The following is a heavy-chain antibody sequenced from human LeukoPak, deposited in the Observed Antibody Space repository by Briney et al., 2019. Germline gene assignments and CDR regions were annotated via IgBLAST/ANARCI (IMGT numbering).Heavy chain of an antibody. CDR1: GGSISSYY. J-gene: IGHJ6*03. Sequence: PSETLSLTCTVSGGSISSYYWSWIRQPAGKGLEWIGRIYTSGSTNYNPSLKSRVTMSVDTSKNQFSLKLSSVTAADTAVYYCARVFWSGYSTYYYYYMDVWGKGTTVTASS. CDR3: ARVFWSGYSTYYYYYMDV. CDR2: IYTSGST. V-gene: IGHV4-4*07. D-gene: IGHD3-3*01.